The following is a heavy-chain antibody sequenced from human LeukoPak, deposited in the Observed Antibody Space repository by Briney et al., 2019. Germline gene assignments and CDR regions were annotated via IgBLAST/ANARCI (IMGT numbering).Heavy chain of an antibody. CDR3: ADLGTTGGYFDY. CDR2: IYYSGST. V-gene: IGHV4-34*01. CDR1: GGSFSGYY. J-gene: IGHJ4*02. Sequence: SETLSPTCAVYGGSFSGYYWSWIRQPPGKGLEWIGSIYYSGSTYYNPSLKSRVTISVDTSKNQFSLKLSSVTAADTAVYYCADLGTTGGYFDYWGQGTLVTVSS. D-gene: IGHD1-1*01.